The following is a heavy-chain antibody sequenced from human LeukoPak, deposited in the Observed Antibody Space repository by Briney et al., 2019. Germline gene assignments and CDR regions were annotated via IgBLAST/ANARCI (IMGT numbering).Heavy chain of an antibody. D-gene: IGHD4-17*01. CDR2: IKQDGSEQ. J-gene: IGHJ4*02. CDR3: ARSRTTVTYYFDY. CDR1: GFTFSTYW. V-gene: IGHV3-7*01. Sequence: GGSLRLSCAASGFTFSTYWMSWVRQAPGKGLERVANIKQDGSEQYYVDSVKGRFTISRDNAKNSLYLQMNSLRAEDTAVYYCARSRTTVTYYFDYWGQGTLVTVSS.